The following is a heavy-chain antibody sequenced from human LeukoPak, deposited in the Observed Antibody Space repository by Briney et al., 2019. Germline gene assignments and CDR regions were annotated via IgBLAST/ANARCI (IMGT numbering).Heavy chain of an antibody. J-gene: IGHJ5*02. V-gene: IGHV3-23*01. CDR1: GFTFSNYA. D-gene: IGHD4-17*01. CDR2: ISGSGGST. Sequence: PGGSLRLSCAASGFTFSNYAMSWVRQAPGKGLEWVSAISGSGGSTYYTDSVKGRFTISRDNCQNTLFLQMNSLRAEDTAVYYCAKDPSTVTTSTDWFDPWGQGTLVTVSS. CDR3: AKDPSTVTTSTDWFDP.